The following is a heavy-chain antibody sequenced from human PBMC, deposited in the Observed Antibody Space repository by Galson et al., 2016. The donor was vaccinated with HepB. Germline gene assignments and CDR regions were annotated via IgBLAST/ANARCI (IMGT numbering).Heavy chain of an antibody. V-gene: IGHV3-23*01. CDR3: VISVRGISTGPFDH. D-gene: IGHD3-10*01. Sequence: SLRLSCAGTGFTSSSYGMSWVRQAPGKGLEWVSVISALHNQIYYADSVRGRFTISRDNSKSRLFLQMSSLRAEDTAMYYCVISVRGISTGPFDHWGQGTLVVVSS. CDR2: ISALHNQI. J-gene: IGHJ5*02. CDR1: GFTSSSYG.